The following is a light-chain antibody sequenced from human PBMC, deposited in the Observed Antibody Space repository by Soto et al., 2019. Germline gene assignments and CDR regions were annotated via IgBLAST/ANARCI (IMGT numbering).Light chain of an antibody. CDR2: EVS. CDR1: SSDVGSYNY. CDR3: SSYTSSSTLV. Sequence: QSALTQRASVSGSPGQSITISCTGTSSDVGSYNYDSWYQQHPGKAPKLMIYEVSNRPSGVSNRFSGSKSGNTASLTISGLQAEDDADYYCSSYTSSSTLVFGTGTKLTVL. V-gene: IGLV2-14*01. J-gene: IGLJ1*01.